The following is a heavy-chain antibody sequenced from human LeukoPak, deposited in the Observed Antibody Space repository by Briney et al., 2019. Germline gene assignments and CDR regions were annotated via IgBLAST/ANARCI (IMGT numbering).Heavy chain of an antibody. Sequence: PGGSLRLSCAASGFTFSSYGMHWVRQAPGKGLEWVAFIRYDGSNKYYADSVKGRFTISRDNSKDTLYLQMNSLRAEDTAMYYCARVPTGELLDWFDSWGQGTLVTVSS. J-gene: IGHJ5*01. CDR3: ARVPTGELLDWFDS. CDR2: IRYDGSNK. CDR1: GFTFSSYG. D-gene: IGHD1-26*01. V-gene: IGHV3-30*02.